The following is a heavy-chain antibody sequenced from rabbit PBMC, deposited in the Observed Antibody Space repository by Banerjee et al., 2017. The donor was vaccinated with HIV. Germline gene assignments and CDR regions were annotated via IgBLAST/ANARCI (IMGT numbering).Heavy chain of an antibody. CDR1: GFSLSSTYW. D-gene: IGHD1-1*01. Sequence: QSLEESGGDLVKPGASLTLTCTASGFSLSSTYWICWVRQAPGKGLEWIACIWTGSGTIYYASWAKGRFTISKTSSTTVTLQMTSLTAADSATYFCARGAYASSGFGLWGQGTLVTVS. CDR2: IWTGSGTI. V-gene: IGHV1S40*01. CDR3: ARGAYASSGFGL. J-gene: IGHJ3*01.